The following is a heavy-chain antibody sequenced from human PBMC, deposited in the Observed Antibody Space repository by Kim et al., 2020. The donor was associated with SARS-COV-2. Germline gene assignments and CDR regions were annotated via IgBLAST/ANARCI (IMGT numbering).Heavy chain of an antibody. V-gene: IGHV3-23*01. CDR3: AKSRRIAARRHDAFDI. Sequence: GGSLRLSCAASGFTFSSYAMSWVRQAPGKGLEWVSAISGSGGSTYYADSVKGRFTISRDNSKNTLYLQMNSLRAEDTAVYYCAKSRRIAARRHDAFDIWGQGTMVTVSS. CDR2: ISGSGGST. J-gene: IGHJ3*02. CDR1: GFTFSSYA. D-gene: IGHD6-6*01.